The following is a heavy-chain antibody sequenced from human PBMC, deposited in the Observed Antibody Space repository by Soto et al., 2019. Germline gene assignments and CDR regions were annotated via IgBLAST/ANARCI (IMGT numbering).Heavy chain of an antibody. CDR3: ARDRLGNHYYNGMDV. Sequence: QVQLQQSGPGLVKPSQTLSLTCSVSGASISSAGYYWTWIRQHPVKGLEWIGNIYYTGSTNYNESLKSRLIISVGRSENYFSLKLSYVTAADTAVYYCARDRLGNHYYNGMDVWGQGTTVTVSS. D-gene: IGHD3-10*01. CDR2: IYYTGST. CDR1: GASISSAGYY. V-gene: IGHV4-31*03. J-gene: IGHJ6*02.